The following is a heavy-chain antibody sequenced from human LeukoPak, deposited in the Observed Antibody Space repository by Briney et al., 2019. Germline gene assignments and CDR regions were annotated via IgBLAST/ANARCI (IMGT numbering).Heavy chain of an antibody. CDR3: AKELSGSRNV. V-gene: IGHV3-23*01. J-gene: IGHJ6*04. CDR1: GFTFSNYA. Sequence: PGGSLRLSCAASGFTFSNYAMSWVRQAPGKGLGWVSGISGSGGSTYYADSVEGRFTISRDNSKNTLYLQMNSLRAEDTAIYYCAKELSGSRNVWGKGTTVTVSS. D-gene: IGHD1-26*01. CDR2: ISGSGGST.